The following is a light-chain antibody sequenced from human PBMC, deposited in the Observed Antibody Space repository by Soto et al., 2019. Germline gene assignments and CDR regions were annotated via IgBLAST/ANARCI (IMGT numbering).Light chain of an antibody. Sequence: QSVLTQPASVSGSPGQSITISCTGTNSDVGAYNYVSWYQQYPGKPPKLMIYEVDTRPSGVSHRFSGSKSGDTASLTISGLQAEDEAYYYCSSYTTSALYVFGTGTKLTVL. CDR2: EVD. J-gene: IGLJ1*01. CDR1: NSDVGAYNY. V-gene: IGLV2-14*01. CDR3: SSYTTSALYV.